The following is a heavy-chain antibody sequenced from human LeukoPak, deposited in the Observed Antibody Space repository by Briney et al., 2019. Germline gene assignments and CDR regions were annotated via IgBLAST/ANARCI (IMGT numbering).Heavy chain of an antibody. V-gene: IGHV1-69*06. Sequence: SVKVSCKASGYTFTSYGISWVRQAPGQGLEWMGGIIPIFGTANYAQKFQGRVTITADKSTSTAYMELSSLRSEDTAVYYCARDPRRYIAAAGMNYFDYWGQGTLVTVSS. J-gene: IGHJ4*02. CDR2: IIPIFGTA. D-gene: IGHD6-13*01. CDR1: GYTFTSYG. CDR3: ARDPRRYIAAAGMNYFDY.